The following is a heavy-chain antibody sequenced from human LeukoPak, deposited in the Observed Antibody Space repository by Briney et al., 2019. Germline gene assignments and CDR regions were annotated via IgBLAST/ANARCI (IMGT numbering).Heavy chain of an antibody. CDR2: INPNSGGT. Sequence: ASVKVSCKASGYTFTGYYMHWVRQAPGQGLEWMGWINPNSGGTNYAQKLQGRVTMTTDTPTSTAYVELRSLRSDDTAEYYYARSISMVRGAIRDAFDIWGQGTMVTVSS. CDR3: ARSISMVRGAIRDAFDI. D-gene: IGHD3-10*01. V-gene: IGHV1-2*02. CDR1: GYTFTGYY. J-gene: IGHJ3*02.